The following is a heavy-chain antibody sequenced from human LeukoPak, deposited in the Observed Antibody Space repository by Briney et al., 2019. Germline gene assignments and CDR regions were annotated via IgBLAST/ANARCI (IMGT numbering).Heavy chain of an antibody. CDR2: INHSGST. CDR3: ARDDSSGYLFDY. D-gene: IGHD3-22*01. V-gene: IGHV4-34*01. J-gene: IGHJ4*02. CDR1: GGSFSGYY. Sequence: SETLSLTCAVYGGSFSGYYWSWIRQPPGKGLEWIGEINHSGSTNYNPSLKSRVTISVDTSKNQFSLKLSSVTAADTAVYYCARDDSSGYLFDYWGQGTLVTVSS.